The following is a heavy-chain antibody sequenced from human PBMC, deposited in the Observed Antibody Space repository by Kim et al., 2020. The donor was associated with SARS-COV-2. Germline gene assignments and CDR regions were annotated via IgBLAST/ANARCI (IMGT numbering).Heavy chain of an antibody. Sequence: YYADCVEGRSTISRDNAKNTQYLEMNSLRAEDTAVYYCANSWRYGDCVNDWGQGTLVTVSS. D-gene: IGHD4-17*01. J-gene: IGHJ4*02. CDR3: ANSWRYGDCVND. V-gene: IGHV3-23*01.